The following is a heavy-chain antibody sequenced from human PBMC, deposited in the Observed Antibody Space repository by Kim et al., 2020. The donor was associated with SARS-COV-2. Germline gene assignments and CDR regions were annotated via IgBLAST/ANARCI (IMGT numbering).Heavy chain of an antibody. D-gene: IGHD1-26*01. J-gene: IGHJ6*02. Sequence: GGSLRLSCAASGFTFSSYAMHWVRQAPGKGLEWVAVISYDGSNKYYADSVKGRFTISRDNSKNTLYLQMNSLRAEDTAVYYCARDPSSGYSGNYYYYYGMDVWGQGTTVTVSS. CDR1: GFTFSSYA. V-gene: IGHV3-30-3*01. CDR2: ISYDGSNK. CDR3: ARDPSSGYSGNYYYYYGMDV.